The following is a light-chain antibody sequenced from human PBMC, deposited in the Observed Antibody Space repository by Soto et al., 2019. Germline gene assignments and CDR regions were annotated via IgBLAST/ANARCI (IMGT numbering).Light chain of an antibody. J-gene: IGKJ1*01. Sequence: DIQMTQSPSTLSGSVGDRVTITFRASQTISSRLAWYQQKPGKAPKLLIYKASTLKSGVPSRFSGSGSGTEFTLTISSLQPDDFATYYCRHYNSYSEAFGQGTKVDIK. CDR2: KAS. CDR1: QTISSR. CDR3: RHYNSYSEA. V-gene: IGKV1-5*03.